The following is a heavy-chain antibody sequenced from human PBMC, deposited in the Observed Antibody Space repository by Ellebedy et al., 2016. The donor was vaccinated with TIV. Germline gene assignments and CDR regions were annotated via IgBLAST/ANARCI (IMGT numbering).Heavy chain of an antibody. Sequence: MPSETLSLTCTVSGGSISPYYWSWIRQPPGKGLEWIGYISYSGSTNYNPSLKSRVTISVDTSTNQFSLKLSSVTAADTAVYYCARGSDYYDSSGYYSFDYWGQGTLVTVSS. CDR3: ARGSDYYDSSGYYSFDY. CDR1: GGSISPYY. D-gene: IGHD3-22*01. V-gene: IGHV4-59*01. CDR2: ISYSGST. J-gene: IGHJ4*02.